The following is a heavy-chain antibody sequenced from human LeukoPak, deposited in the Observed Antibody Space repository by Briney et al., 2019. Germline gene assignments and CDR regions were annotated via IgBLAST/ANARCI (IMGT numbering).Heavy chain of an antibody. Sequence: GGSLRLSCAASGFTFSSYGMHWVRQTPGKGLEWVAVISYDGSNKYYADSVKGRFTISRDNSKNTLYLQMNSLRAEDTAVYYCAKENTMVRGVIITYFDYWGQGTLVTVSS. V-gene: IGHV3-30*18. CDR3: AKENTMVRGVIITYFDY. CDR2: ISYDGSNK. J-gene: IGHJ4*02. D-gene: IGHD3-10*01. CDR1: GFTFSSYG.